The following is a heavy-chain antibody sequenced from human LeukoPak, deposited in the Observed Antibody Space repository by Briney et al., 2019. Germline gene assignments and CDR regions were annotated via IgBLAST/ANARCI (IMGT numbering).Heavy chain of an antibody. CDR2: IRFDGSNE. D-gene: IGHD6-13*01. V-gene: IGHV3-30*02. J-gene: IGHJ6*03. CDR1: GFTFISYG. Sequence: GGALLLSCAASGFTFISYGMHWVRQAPGTGLEWVAFIRFDGSNEYYADSVQGRFTISRDNSKNTLYLQMNSLRAEDTAVYYCAKPYYGSSGRGYYMDVWGKGTTVTVSS. CDR3: AKPYYGSSGRGYYMDV.